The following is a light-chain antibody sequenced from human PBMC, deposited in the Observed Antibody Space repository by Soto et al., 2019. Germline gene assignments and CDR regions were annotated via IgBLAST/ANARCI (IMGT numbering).Light chain of an antibody. V-gene: IGKV1-33*01. CDR3: QQYDNPVT. CDR1: ADIMHY. J-gene: IGKJ4*01. CDR2: DGS. Sequence: DIQLTQSPSSLSASVGDRLTITCQASADIMHYLNWYKQRPGKAPKLLIYDGSNLETWVPMRFSVSGSGTDFTLIISSLQPEDLGTYYCQQYDNPVTFGGGTKVEMK.